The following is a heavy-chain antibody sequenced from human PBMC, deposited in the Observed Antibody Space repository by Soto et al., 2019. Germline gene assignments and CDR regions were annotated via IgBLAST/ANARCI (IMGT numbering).Heavy chain of an antibody. D-gene: IGHD2-8*02. CDR2: IFHTGST. J-gene: IGHJ5*02. CDR1: RVSISDYF. Sequence: SETLSLTCTVSRVSISDYFWSWIRRAPGKGLEWIGYIFHTGSTNYNPSLKGRVTISLDTSKKQFSLKLNSVTAADTAVYYCATHILCTGGHCWNWFDPWGQGTLVT. CDR3: ATHILCTGGHCWNWFDP. V-gene: IGHV4-4*09.